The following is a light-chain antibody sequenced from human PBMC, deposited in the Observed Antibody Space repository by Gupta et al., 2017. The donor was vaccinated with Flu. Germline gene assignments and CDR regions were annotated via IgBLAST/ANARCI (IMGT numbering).Light chain of an antibody. CDR1: SSDLGTYNL. J-gene: IGLJ1*01. Sequence: QSALAQPASVSGSPGQSITISCTGTSSDLGTYNLVSWYQQSPGKAPKLVIYEATKRPSGISNRFSGSNSGITASLTISGLQSEDEAHYFCCSYAGANSFVFGSGTKVTVL. CDR3: CSYAGANSFV. CDR2: EAT. V-gene: IGLV2-23*01.